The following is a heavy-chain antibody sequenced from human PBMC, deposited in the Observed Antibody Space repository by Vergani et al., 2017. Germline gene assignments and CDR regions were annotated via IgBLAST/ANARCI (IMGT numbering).Heavy chain of an antibody. Sequence: QVQLVQSGSELKKPGASVKVSCKASGYTFTRTGISWVRQAPGQGLEWMAWISPDSGDTKYSQKFQGRVTLTTDILTDTAYMEMQSLTSDDSAVYYCAXDQQVFQFGDLDYWGQGTLVIVSS. CDR2: ISPDSGDT. D-gene: IGHD6-6*01. CDR3: AXDQQVFQFGDLDY. J-gene: IGHJ4*02. CDR1: GYTFTRTG. V-gene: IGHV1-18*01.